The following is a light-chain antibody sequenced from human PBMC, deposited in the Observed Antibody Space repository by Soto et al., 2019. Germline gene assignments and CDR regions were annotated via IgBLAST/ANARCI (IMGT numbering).Light chain of an antibody. CDR1: RSNIGYNY. Sequence: QSVLTQPPSVSASPGQKVTISCSGSRSNIGYNYVSWYQQLPDAAPQLFIYNNDKRPSGIPDRFSGSKSGTSATLRITGLQTGDEAEYYCGTWDSSLDTFVFGTGTKVTVL. CDR3: GTWDSSLDTFV. J-gene: IGLJ1*01. V-gene: IGLV1-51*01. CDR2: NND.